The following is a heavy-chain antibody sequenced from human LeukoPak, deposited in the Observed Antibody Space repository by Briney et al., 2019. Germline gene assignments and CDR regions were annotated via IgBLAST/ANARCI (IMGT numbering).Heavy chain of an antibody. CDR3: AKHDSSTSSIWFDR. CDR1: GFTFSSYG. V-gene: IGHV3-30*18. Sequence: GRPLRLSCAAYGFTFSSYGMHWVRQAPGKGLEWVAVISYDGSNKYYADSVKGRFTISSDNSKNTLYLQMNSLRAEDTAVYYCAKHDSSTSSIWFDRWGKGTLVTVSS. CDR2: ISYDGSNK. D-gene: IGHD2-2*01. J-gene: IGHJ5*02.